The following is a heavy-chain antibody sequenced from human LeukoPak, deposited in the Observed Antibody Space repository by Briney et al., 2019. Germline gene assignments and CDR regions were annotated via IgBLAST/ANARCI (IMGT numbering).Heavy chain of an antibody. Sequence: PGGSLRLSCAASGLTFADYTMHWVRQAPGKGLEWVSLISRNGVATKYADSVRGRFTISRDNAKNSLYLQMNSLRAEDTAVYYCARRFGEGAIDYWGQGTLVTVSS. CDR3: ARRFGEGAIDY. J-gene: IGHJ4*02. CDR1: GLTFADYT. V-gene: IGHV3-43*01. CDR2: ISRNGVAT. D-gene: IGHD3-10*01.